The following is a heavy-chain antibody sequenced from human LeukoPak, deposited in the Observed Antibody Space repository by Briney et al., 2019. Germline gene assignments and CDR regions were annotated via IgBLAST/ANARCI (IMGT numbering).Heavy chain of an antibody. J-gene: IGHJ6*03. CDR1: GGSISSGSYY. CDR2: ICTSGST. Sequence: SETLSLTCTVSGGSISSGSYYWRWIRQPAGKGLEWIARICTSGSTNYNPSLKSRGTISVDTSKNQFSLKLSSVTAADTAVYYCARGSHYDFWSGYSPYYYYYMDVWGKGTTVTVSS. D-gene: IGHD3-3*01. V-gene: IGHV4-61*02. CDR3: ARGSHYDFWSGYSPYYYYYMDV.